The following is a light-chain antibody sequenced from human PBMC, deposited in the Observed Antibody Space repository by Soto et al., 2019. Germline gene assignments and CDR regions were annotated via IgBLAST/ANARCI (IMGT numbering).Light chain of an antibody. Sequence: DFRMTQSPSTLSASVGDRVTISCRASQSISRWLAWYQQKPGRAPKLLIYDVSSLKSGVPPRFSGSGSGTEFTLTIRSLQPDDIATYYCQQYSSYSAWTFGEGTKVDIK. CDR1: QSISRW. CDR2: DVS. CDR3: QQYSSYSAWT. V-gene: IGKV1-5*01. J-gene: IGKJ1*01.